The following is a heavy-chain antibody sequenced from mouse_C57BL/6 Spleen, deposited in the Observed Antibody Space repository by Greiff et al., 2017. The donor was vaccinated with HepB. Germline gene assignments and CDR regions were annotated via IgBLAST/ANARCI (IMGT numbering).Heavy chain of an antibody. Sequence: VQLQESGAELVRPGASVKLSCKASGYTFTDYYINWVKQRPGQGLEWIGWIYPGSGNTKYNEKFKGKATLTVDTSSSTAYMQLSSLTSEDSAVYFCARRYYYGSSYVGYFDVWGTGTTVTVSS. J-gene: IGHJ1*03. CDR3: ARRYYYGSSYVGYFDV. CDR2: IYPGSGNT. V-gene: IGHV1-84*01. CDR1: GYTFTDYY. D-gene: IGHD1-1*01.